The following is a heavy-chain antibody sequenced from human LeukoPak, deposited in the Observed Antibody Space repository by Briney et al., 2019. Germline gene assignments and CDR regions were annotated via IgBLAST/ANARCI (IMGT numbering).Heavy chain of an antibody. CDR2: INSDGTTT. CDR3: ARGEQLTFGGVID. J-gene: IGHJ4*02. Sequence: GGSLRLSCAASGFTFSRYWMHWVRQVPGKGLVWVSRINSDGTTTTYADSVKGRFTISRDNAKNTLYLQMNSLRAEDTAVYYCARGEQLTFGGVIDWGQGTLVTVSS. V-gene: IGHV3-74*01. CDR1: GFTFSRYW. D-gene: IGHD3-16*02.